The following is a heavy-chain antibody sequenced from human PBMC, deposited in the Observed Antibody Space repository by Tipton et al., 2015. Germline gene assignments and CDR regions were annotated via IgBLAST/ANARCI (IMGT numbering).Heavy chain of an antibody. CDR3: ARHLPDSSGRRYDF. J-gene: IGHJ4*02. Sequence: QLVQSGAEVKKPGESLKISCKGSGYNFNTNWIGWVRQMPGKGLEWMGIIYPSDSDTRYSPSFQGQVPMSADKSIGTAYLQWSSLQASDPAIYYCARHLPDSSGRRYDFWGQGTLVTVSS. CDR2: IYPSDSDT. V-gene: IGHV5-51*01. D-gene: IGHD6-19*01. CDR1: GYNFNTNW.